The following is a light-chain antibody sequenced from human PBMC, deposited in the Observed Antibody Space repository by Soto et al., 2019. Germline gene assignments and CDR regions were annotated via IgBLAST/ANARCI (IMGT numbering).Light chain of an antibody. V-gene: IGKV3-11*01. CDR3: QQRNDWQVT. Sequence: EIVLTQSPATLSLSPGERATLSFRASQSVSSYLAWYQQKPGQAPRLLIYDASSRATGIPARFSGSGSGTDFTLTISSLEPEDFAVYHCQQRNDWQVTFGQGTRLEIK. CDR2: DAS. J-gene: IGKJ5*01. CDR1: QSVSSY.